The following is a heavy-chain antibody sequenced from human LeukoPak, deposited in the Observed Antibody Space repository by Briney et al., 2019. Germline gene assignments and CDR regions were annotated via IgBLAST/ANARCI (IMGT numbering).Heavy chain of an antibody. CDR2: IYVTGST. CDR3: ARDSGTTGEVKFDP. J-gene: IGHJ5*02. Sequence: SETLSLTCTVSGGSISSYYWSWIRQPAGKALEWIGRIYVTGSTTHNPSLESRVTMSLDTSKNHFSLKLRSVTAADTAVYYCARDSGTTGEVKFDPWGQGTLVTVSS. CDR1: GGSISSYY. D-gene: IGHD1-7*01. V-gene: IGHV4-4*07.